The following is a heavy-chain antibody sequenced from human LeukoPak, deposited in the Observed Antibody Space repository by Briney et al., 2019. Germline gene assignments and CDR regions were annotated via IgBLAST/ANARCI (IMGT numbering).Heavy chain of an antibody. V-gene: IGHV4-34*01. D-gene: IGHD3-10*01. CDR3: ARGYSYGSGGFLGY. CDR1: GGSFSGYY. Sequence: SETLSLTCAVYGGSFSGYYWSWIRQPPGKGLGWIGEINHSGSTNYNPSLKSRVTISVDTSKNQFSLKLSSVTAADTAVYYCARGYSYGSGGFLGYWGQGTLVTVSS. J-gene: IGHJ4*02. CDR2: INHSGST.